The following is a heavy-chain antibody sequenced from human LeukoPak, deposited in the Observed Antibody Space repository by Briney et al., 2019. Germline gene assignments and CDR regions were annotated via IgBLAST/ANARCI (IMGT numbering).Heavy chain of an antibody. CDR2: ISYDGSNK. Sequence: GGSLGLSCAASGFTFSSYAMHWVRQAPGKGLEWVAVISYDGSNKYYADSVKGRFTISRDNSKNTLYLQMNSLRAEDTAVQGSSTSCHDAFDIWGQGTMVTVSS. J-gene: IGHJ3*02. CDR3: STSCHDAFDI. D-gene: IGHD2-2*01. CDR1: GFTFSSYA. V-gene: IGHV3-30-3*01.